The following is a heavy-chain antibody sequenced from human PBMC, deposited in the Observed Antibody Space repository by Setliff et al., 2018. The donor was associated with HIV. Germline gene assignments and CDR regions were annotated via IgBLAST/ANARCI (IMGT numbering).Heavy chain of an antibody. CDR1: GFTVNSGA. CDR3: ARGGASSLPLDY. Sequence: GGSLRLSCAGSGFTVNSGAMNWVRQAPGKGPEWLANINQDGSDKYYMYSVKGRFTISRDNAKNSLYLQMNSLRADDTAIYYCARGGASSLPLDYWGHGTLVTVSS. V-gene: IGHV3-7*01. D-gene: IGHD6-13*01. CDR2: INQDGSDK. J-gene: IGHJ4*01.